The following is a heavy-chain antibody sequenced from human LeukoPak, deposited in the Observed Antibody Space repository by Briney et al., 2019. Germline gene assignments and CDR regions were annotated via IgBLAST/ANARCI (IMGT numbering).Heavy chain of an antibody. Sequence: GGSLRLSCAASGFTFNSYAMSWVRQAPGKGLECVSAISGSGGSTYYADSVKGRFTISRDNSKNTLYLQMNSLRAEYTAVYYCAKMYQLLSSSFGYWGQGTLVTVSS. D-gene: IGHD2-2*01. CDR2: ISGSGGST. CDR1: GFTFNSYA. V-gene: IGHV3-23*01. CDR3: AKMYQLLSSSFGY. J-gene: IGHJ4*02.